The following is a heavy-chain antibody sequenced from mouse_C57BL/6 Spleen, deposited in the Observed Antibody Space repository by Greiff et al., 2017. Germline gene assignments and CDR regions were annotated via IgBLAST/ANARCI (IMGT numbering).Heavy chain of an antibody. CDR3: ARSSGSSYGYFDV. J-gene: IGHJ1*03. CDR2: INPNDGTT. V-gene: IGHV1-39*01. CDR1: GYSFTDYN. Sequence: VQLKESGPELVKPGASVKISCKASGYSFTDYNMNWVKQSNGKSLEWIGVINPNDGTTSYNQKFKGKTTLTVDQSSSTAYMQLNSLTSEDSAVYYCARSSGSSYGYFDVWGTGTTVTVSS. D-gene: IGHD1-1*01.